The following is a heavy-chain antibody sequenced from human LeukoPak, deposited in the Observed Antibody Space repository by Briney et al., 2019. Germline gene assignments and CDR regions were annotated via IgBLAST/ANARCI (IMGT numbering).Heavy chain of an antibody. Sequence: GASVKVSCKASGYTFTGYYMHWVRQAPGQGLVWMGWINPNSGGTNYAQKFQGWVTMTRDTSISTAYMELSRLRSDDTAVYYCARGAGVITGTTPTDYWGQGTLVTVSS. CDR2: INPNSGGT. V-gene: IGHV1-2*04. J-gene: IGHJ4*02. CDR3: ARGAGVITGTTPTDY. CDR1: GYTFTGYY. D-gene: IGHD1-20*01.